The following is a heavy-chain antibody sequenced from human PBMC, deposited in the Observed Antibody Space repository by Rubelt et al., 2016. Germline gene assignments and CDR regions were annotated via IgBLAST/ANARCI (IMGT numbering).Heavy chain of an antibody. CDR3: ARGLARTAAAPRRLGFDP. CDR2: INHRGST. J-gene: IGHJ5*02. CDR1: GGSFSGYY. D-gene: IGHD6-13*01. Sequence: QVQLQQWGAGLLKPSETLSLTCAVYGGSFSGYYWSWIRQPPGKGLEWIGEINHRGSTNYNPSLKSRVTISVDTSKNQSALKLGSGTAADTAVYYCARGLARTAAAPRRLGFDPWGQGTLVTVSS. V-gene: IGHV4-34*01.